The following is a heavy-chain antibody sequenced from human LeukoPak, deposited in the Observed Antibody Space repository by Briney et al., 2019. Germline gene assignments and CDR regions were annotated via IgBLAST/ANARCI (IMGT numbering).Heavy chain of an antibody. CDR3: ATLSVAAGDWDDDF. CDR1: GFTFSSYA. Sequence: PGGSLRLSCVASGFTFSSYAMSWVRQAPGKGLEWVSGISITGGSRYYTDSVKGRFTTSRDNSKNTLYLQMNSLRVEDTAVYYCATLSVAAGDWDDDFWGQGTLLTVSS. CDR2: ISITGGSR. J-gene: IGHJ4*02. V-gene: IGHV3-23*01. D-gene: IGHD6-13*01.